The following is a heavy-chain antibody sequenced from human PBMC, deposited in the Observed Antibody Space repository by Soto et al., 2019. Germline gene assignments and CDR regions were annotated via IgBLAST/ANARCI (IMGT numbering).Heavy chain of an antibody. D-gene: IGHD3-9*01. CDR1: GFTFSSYG. CDR2: ISYDGSNK. Sequence: GGSLRLSCAASGFTFSSYGMHWVRQAPGKGLEWVAVISYDGSNKYYADSVKGRFTISRDNSKNTLYLQMNSLRAEDTAVYYCAKEVPTPYDILTGYYNRPGPPDYWGQGTLVTVSS. J-gene: IGHJ4*02. CDR3: AKEVPTPYDILTGYYNRPGPPDY. V-gene: IGHV3-30*18.